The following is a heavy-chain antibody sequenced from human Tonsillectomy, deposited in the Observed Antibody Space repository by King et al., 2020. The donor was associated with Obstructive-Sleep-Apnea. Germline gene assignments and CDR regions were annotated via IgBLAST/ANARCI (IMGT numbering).Heavy chain of an antibody. CDR3: ARDRSSGGYGMDV. J-gene: IGHJ6*02. CDR1: GFTFSSYS. D-gene: IGHD6-19*01. Sequence: VQLVESGGGLVKPGGSLRLSCAASGFTFSSYSMNLVRQAPGKGLEWVSSISSSSSFIYYADSVKGRFTISRDNAKNSLYLQMNSLRAEDTAVYYCARDRSSGGYGMDVWGQGTTVTVSS. V-gene: IGHV3-21*01. CDR2: ISSSSSFI.